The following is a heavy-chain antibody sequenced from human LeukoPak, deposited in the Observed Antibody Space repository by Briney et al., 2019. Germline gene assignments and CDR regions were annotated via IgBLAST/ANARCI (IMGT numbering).Heavy chain of an antibody. CDR3: ARLGDYGDYLGWFDP. CDR2: IYPGDSDT. V-gene: IGHV5-51*01. CDR1: GYSFTSYW. D-gene: IGHD4-17*01. J-gene: IGHJ5*02. Sequence: GESLKISCKGSGYSFTSYWIGWVRQMPGKGLEWVGIIYPGDSDTRYSPSFQGQVTISADKSISTAYLQWSSLKASDTAMYYCARLGDYGDYLGWFDPWGQGTLVTVSS.